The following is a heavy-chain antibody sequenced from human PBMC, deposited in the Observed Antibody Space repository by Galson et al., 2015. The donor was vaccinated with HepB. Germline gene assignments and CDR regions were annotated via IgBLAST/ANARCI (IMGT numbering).Heavy chain of an antibody. V-gene: IGHV3-23*01. CDR3: AKTPTSEEPQSVYYHYGMGV. CDR1: GFTFSNYG. Sequence: SLRLSCAGSGFTFSNYGMNWVRQAPGKGLEWVSGVSGGGGGPHYAESVKGRFTISRDDSKRTVFLQMKSLRAEDTAIYYCAKTPTSEEPQSVYYHYGMGVWGQGTTVTVAS. J-gene: IGHJ6*02. CDR2: VSGGGGGP. D-gene: IGHD1-14*01.